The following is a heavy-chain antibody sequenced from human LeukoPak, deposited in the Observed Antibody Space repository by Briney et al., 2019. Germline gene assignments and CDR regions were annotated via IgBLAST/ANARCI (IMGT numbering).Heavy chain of an antibody. CDR2: IYSGGST. CDR1: GFTVSSNY. Sequence: PGGSLRLSCAASGFTVSSNYMSWVRQAPGKGLEWVSVIYSGGSTYYADSVKGRFTISRDNSKNTLYLQMNSLRAEDTAVYYCAREGYYDSSGTNDYWGQGTLVTVSS. V-gene: IGHV3-66*01. CDR3: AREGYYDSSGTNDY. D-gene: IGHD3-22*01. J-gene: IGHJ4*02.